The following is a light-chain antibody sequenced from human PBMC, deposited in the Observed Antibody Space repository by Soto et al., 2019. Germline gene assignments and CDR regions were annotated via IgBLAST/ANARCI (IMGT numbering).Light chain of an antibody. J-gene: IGLJ3*02. CDR1: SGSVSTSNY. V-gene: IGLV8-61*01. CDR3: ILYVGSGIWV. Sequence: QAVVTQEPSFSVSPGGTVTLTCGLNSGSVSTSNYPTWYQQTPCQAPRTLIYSTSTRSSGVPDRFSGSILENKAALTITGAQADDESDYYCILYVGSGIWVFGGGTKLTVL. CDR2: STS.